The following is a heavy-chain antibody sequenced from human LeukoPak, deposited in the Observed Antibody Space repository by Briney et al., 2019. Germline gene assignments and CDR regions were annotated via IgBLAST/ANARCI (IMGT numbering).Heavy chain of an antibody. CDR1: GFTVSSNY. V-gene: IGHV3-53*04. CDR2: TYSGGST. D-gene: IGHD2-21*02. J-gene: IGHJ6*02. CDR3: AHSYCGGDCYFPAYYYGMDV. Sequence: GGSLRLSCAASGFTVSSNYMSWVRQAPGKGLEWVSVTYSGGSTYYADSVKGRFTISRHNSKNTLYLQMNSLRAEDTAVYYCAHSYCGGDCYFPAYYYGMDVWGQGTTVTVSS.